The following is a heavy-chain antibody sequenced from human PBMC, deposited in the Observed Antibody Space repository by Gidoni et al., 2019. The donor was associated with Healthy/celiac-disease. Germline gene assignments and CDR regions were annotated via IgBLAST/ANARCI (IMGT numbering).Heavy chain of an antibody. CDR1: GGTFSSYA. V-gene: IGHV1-69*06. D-gene: IGHD3-10*01. CDR3: ARELLWFGELLYNWFDP. J-gene: IGHJ5*02. CDR2: SIPIVGTA. Sequence: QVQLVQSGAEVKKPGSSVKVSCKASGGTFSSYAISWVRQALGQGLGWMGGSIPIVGTANYGQKFQGRVTITADKATSTAYMGLGSLRSEDTVVYYCARELLWFGELLYNWFDPWGQGTLVTVSS.